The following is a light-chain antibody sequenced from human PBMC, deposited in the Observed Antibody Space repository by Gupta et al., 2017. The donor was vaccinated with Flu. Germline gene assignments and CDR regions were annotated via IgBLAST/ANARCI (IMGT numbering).Light chain of an antibody. V-gene: IGKV1-39*01. CDR1: QNIRSF. Sequence: DIQMTQSPSSLSASVGDRATITCRASQNIRSFLSWYQHKPGQAPKFLIYAAVNLQTGVPSRFSGSGSGTDFTLTITSLQPEDFATYYCQQGFSVPWTFGQGTKVEVK. J-gene: IGKJ1*01. CDR2: AAV. CDR3: QQGFSVPWT.